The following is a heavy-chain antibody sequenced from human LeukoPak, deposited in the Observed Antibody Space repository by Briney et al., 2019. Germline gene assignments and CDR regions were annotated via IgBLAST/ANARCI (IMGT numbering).Heavy chain of an antibody. CDR1: GDIFSSTRVS. Sequence: SQTLSLTCALSGDIFSSTRVSWDWIRQAPWRGLEGLGRTYHSSKWYNDSAISVRSRITLNPDPSQHQFSLQLNSVIPEDTAVYYCARGPGSGFDSWGRGTLVTVSS. J-gene: IGHJ4*02. CDR3: ARGPGSGFDS. D-gene: IGHD1-14*01. V-gene: IGHV6-1*01. CDR2: TYHSSKWYN.